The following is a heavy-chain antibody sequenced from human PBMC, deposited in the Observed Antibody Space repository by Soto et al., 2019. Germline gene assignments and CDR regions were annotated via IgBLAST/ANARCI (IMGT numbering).Heavy chain of an antibody. CDR2: IYWDDDK. D-gene: IGHD3-3*01. J-gene: IGHJ4*02. CDR1: GCSLSTRGVG. Sequence: SGPTPMRATQALTLTLAFSGCSLSTRGVGVGWIRQPPGKALEWLALIYWDDDKRYSPSLKSRLTITKDTSKNQVVLTMTNMDPVDTATYYCAHLLAYYDFWSGYQYYFDYWAREPWSPSPQ. V-gene: IGHV2-5*02. CDR3: AHLLAYYDFWSGYQYYFDY.